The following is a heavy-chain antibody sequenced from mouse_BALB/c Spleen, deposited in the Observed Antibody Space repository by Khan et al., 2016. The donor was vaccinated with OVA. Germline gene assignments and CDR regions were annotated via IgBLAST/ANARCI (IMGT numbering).Heavy chain of an antibody. CDR2: IDPFSGGY. CDR3: TSHGYFSWFTY. CDR1: GYSFTTYY. J-gene: IGHJ3*01. D-gene: IGHD2-3*01. Sequence: EVQLQESGPELMKPGASVKISCEASGYSFTTYYINWLIQSHGKSLEWIGYIDPFSGGYISHQKFTDKATLTIDKSSSTTYIHLSSLTSEVSAVYYCTSHGYFSWFTYWGQGTLLTVSA. V-gene: IGHV1S135*01.